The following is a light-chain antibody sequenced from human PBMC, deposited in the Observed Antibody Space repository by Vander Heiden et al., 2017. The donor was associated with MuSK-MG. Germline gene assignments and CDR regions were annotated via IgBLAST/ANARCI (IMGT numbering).Light chain of an antibody. J-gene: IGKJ2*01. CDR1: QGISSY. CDR2: AAS. Sequence: DLQLTQSPSFLSASVGDRVTITCRASQGISSYLAWYQQKPGKAPKLRIYAASTLQSGVPSRFSGSGSGTEFNLTISSLQPEDFATYYCQQLNSYPPYTFGQGTKLEIK. CDR3: QQLNSYPPYT. V-gene: IGKV1-9*01.